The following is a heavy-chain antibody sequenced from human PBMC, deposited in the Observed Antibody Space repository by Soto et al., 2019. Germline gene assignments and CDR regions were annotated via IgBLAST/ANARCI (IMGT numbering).Heavy chain of an antibody. J-gene: IGHJ4*02. Sequence: GASVKVSCKASGGTFSSYAISWVRQAPGQGLEWMGGIIPIFGTANYAQKFQGRVTITADESTSTAYMELSSLRSEDTAVYYCARGHARAAADFDYWGQGTLVTVSS. CDR3: ARGHARAAADFDY. D-gene: IGHD6-13*01. CDR1: GGTFSSYA. V-gene: IGHV1-69*13. CDR2: IIPIFGTA.